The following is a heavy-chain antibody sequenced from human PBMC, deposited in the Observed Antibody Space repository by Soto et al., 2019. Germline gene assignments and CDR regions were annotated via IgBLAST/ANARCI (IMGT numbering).Heavy chain of an antibody. CDR2: ISPYTGNT. Sequence: QVQLVQSGDEVKKPGASVKVSCKASGYIFVNYGIAWVRQAPGQGLEWMGWISPYTGNTHSATKAQGRSTMTTDTSTSTAYMDLGSLTSDDTAVYYCVMVDNYVTPTPQDVWGQGTTVTVSS. J-gene: IGHJ6*02. CDR3: VMVDNYVTPTPQDV. CDR1: GYIFVNYG. D-gene: IGHD3-16*01. V-gene: IGHV1-18*01.